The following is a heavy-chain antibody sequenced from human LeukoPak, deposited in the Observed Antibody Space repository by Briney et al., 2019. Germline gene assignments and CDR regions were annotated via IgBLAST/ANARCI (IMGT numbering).Heavy chain of an antibody. D-gene: IGHD3-3*01. CDR2: IIPIFGTA. J-gene: IGHJ6*03. Sequence: ASVKVSCKASGGTFTNYAINWVRQAPGQGLEWMGGIIPIFGTANYAQKFQGRVTITADKFTSTAYMELSSLRSEDTAVYYCARNDFWSGYGALYYYYMDVWGKGTTVTVSS. V-gene: IGHV1-69*06. CDR3: ARNDFWSGYGALYYYYMDV. CDR1: GGTFTNYA.